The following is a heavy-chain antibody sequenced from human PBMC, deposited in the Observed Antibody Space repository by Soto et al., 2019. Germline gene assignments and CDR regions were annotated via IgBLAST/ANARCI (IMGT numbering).Heavy chain of an antibody. CDR1: GYTFTSYD. V-gene: IGHV1-18*01. D-gene: IGHD3-10*01. Sequence: QVPLEQSGAEVKKPGASVKVSCKASGYTFTSYDISWVRQAPGQGLEWMGWISAYNGNTNYAQKLQGRVTMTTDTSTSTAYMELRSLRSDDTAVYYCARVYRITMVRGELSEYWGQGTLVTVSS. J-gene: IGHJ4*02. CDR2: ISAYNGNT. CDR3: ARVYRITMVRGELSEY.